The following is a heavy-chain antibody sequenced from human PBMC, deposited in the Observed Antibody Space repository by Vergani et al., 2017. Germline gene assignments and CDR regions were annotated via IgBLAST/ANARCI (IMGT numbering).Heavy chain of an antibody. CDR1: GFSFRNAW. V-gene: IGHV3-15*07. D-gene: IGHD3-22*01. J-gene: IGHJ4*02. CDR3: TTDEYYYDSSGYYFTFDY. Sequence: EVQLVESGGGIVKPGGSLRLSCVASGFSFRNAWMNWVRRTPGKGLEWVGRIKSTFDRGTTDYAAAVKGRFTISRDDSKNTLYLQMNSLKTEDTAVYYCTTDEYYYDSSGYYFTFDYWGQGTLVTVSS. CDR2: IKSTFDRGTT.